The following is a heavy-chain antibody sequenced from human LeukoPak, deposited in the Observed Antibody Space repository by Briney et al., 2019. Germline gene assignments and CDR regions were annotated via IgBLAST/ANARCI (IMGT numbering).Heavy chain of an antibody. CDR2: IYYSGST. V-gene: IGHV4-59*12. D-gene: IGHD4/OR15-4a*01. J-gene: IGHJ4*02. CDR3: TRETINYFDY. Sequence: SETLSLTCTVSGGSISSYYWSWIRQPPGKGLEWIGYIYYSGSTNYNPSLKSRVTISVDTSKNQFSLKLSSVTPEDTAVYYCTRETINYFDYWGQGTLVTVSS. CDR1: GGSISSYY.